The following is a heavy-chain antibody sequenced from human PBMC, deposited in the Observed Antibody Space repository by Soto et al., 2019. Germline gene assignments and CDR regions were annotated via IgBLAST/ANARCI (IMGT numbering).Heavy chain of an antibody. V-gene: IGHV3-74*01. Sequence: PGGSLRLSCVVSGFTFSMYWMHWVRQVPGQSPFWVSRISDDVTTTNYADSVRGRFTISRDNSKNTLYLQMNNLKPDDTAIYYCTRGHRADSSGTGDHWGQGTQVTVSS. D-gene: IGHD1-26*01. CDR2: ISDDVTTT. CDR3: TRGHRADSSGTGDH. CDR1: GFTFSMYW. J-gene: IGHJ4*02.